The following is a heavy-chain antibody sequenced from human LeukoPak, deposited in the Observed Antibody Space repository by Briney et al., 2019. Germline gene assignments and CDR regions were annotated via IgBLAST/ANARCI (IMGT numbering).Heavy chain of an antibody. CDR1: GGSFSGYY. CDR3: ARVVPAAIRHHPPTSEGPWYFDL. V-gene: IGHV4-34*01. D-gene: IGHD2-2*01. J-gene: IGHJ2*01. CDR2: INHSGST. Sequence: SETLSLTCAVYGGSFSGYYWSWIRQPPGKGLEWIGEINHSGSTNYNPSLKSRVTISVDTSKNQFSLKLSSVTAADTAVYYCARVVPAAIRHHPPTSEGPWYFDLWGRGTLVTVSS.